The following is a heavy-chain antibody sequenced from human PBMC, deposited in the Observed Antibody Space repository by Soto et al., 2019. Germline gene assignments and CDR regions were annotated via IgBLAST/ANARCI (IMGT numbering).Heavy chain of an antibody. V-gene: IGHV4-31*03. CDR1: GGSISSGGYY. CDR3: ARECITPDCHGFDY. J-gene: IGHJ4*02. CDR2: IYYSGST. Sequence: PSETLSLTCTVSGGSISSGGYYWSWIRQHPGKGLEWIGYIYYSGSTYYNPSLKSRVTISVDTSKNQFSLKLSSVTAADTAVYYCARECITPDCHGFDYWGQGILVTVSS. D-gene: IGHD3-10*01.